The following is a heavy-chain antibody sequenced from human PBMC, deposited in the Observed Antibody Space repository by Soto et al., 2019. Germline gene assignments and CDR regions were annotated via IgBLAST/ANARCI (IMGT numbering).Heavy chain of an antibody. D-gene: IGHD3-10*02. V-gene: IGHV4-59*01. CDR2: IYYSGST. CDR3: ASMIGDPVLSFYY. Sequence: QVQLQESGPGLVKPSETLSLPCTVSGGSISSYYWSWIRQPPGKGLEWIGFIYYSGSTNYNPSLKSRVTISVDTSKNQFSLKLSSVTAADTAFYYCASMIGDPVLSFYYWGQGPMVTVSS. CDR1: GGSISSYY. J-gene: IGHJ4*02.